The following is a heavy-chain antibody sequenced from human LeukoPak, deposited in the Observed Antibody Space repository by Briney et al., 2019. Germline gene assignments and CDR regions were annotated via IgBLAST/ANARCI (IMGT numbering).Heavy chain of an antibody. CDR2: ISSSSSYI. J-gene: IGHJ4*02. D-gene: IGHD6-19*01. CDR1: GFTFSSYR. V-gene: IGHV3-21*01. Sequence: GGSLRLSCAASGFTFSSYRMNWVRQAPGKGLEWVSSISSSSSYIYYADSVEGRFTISRDNAKNSLYLQMNSLRAEDTAVYYCARVGTSSSGWQFDYWGQGTLVTVSS. CDR3: ARVGTSSSGWQFDY.